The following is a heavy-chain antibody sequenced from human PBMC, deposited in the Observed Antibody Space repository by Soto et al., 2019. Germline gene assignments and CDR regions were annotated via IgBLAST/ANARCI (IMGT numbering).Heavy chain of an antibody. CDR3: ARDWQYAFDV. CDR1: GFTFNTYS. V-gene: IGHV3-48*02. J-gene: IGHJ3*01. CDR2: ISISDNNV. Sequence: DVQLVESGGGLVQPGGSLRLSCAASGFTFNTYSMNWVRQAPGMGLEWVSYISISDNNVYYTDSVQGRFTVSRDNAENSLYLQMNSLRDEDTAVYYCARDWQYAFDVWGQGIMVTVSS.